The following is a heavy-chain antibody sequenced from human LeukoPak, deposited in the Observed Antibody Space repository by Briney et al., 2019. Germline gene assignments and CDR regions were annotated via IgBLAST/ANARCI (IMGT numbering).Heavy chain of an antibody. CDR1: GFTFSGYP. V-gene: IGHV3-30-3*01. J-gene: IGHJ4*02. D-gene: IGHD6-19*01. CDR2: ISYDGSNK. Sequence: PGGSLRLSCAASGFTFSGYPIHWVRQAPGKGLEWVAVISYDGSNKYYADSVKGRFTISRDNSKNTLYLQMNSLRAEDTAVYYCVRNLAVAGTCFDSWGQGTLVTVSS. CDR3: VRNLAVAGTCFDS.